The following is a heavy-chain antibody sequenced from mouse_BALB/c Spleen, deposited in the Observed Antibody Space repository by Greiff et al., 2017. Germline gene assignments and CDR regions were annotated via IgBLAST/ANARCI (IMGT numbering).Heavy chain of an antibody. Sequence: VQLQQSGPQLVRPGASVKISCKASGYSFTSYWMHWVKQRPGQGLEWIGMIDPSDSETRLNQKFKDKATLTVDKSSSTAYMQLSSPTSEDSAVYYCARGGTTVVEFYAMDYWGQGTSVTVSS. CDR3: ARGGTTVVEFYAMDY. D-gene: IGHD1-1*01. CDR1: GYSFTSYW. CDR2: IDPSDSET. J-gene: IGHJ4*01. V-gene: IGHV1S127*01.